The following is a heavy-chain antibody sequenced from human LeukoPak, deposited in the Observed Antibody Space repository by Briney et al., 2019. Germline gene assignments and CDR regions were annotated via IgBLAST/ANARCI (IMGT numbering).Heavy chain of an antibody. CDR2: IYHSGST. CDR1: GGSISSSNW. V-gene: IGHV4-4*02. Sequence: SGTLSLTCAVSGGSISSSNWWSWVRQPPGKGLEWIGEIYHSGSTNYNPSLKSRVTISVDKSKNQFSLKLSSVTAADTAVYYCARDGGRAVAGTEFDYWGQGTLVTVSS. J-gene: IGHJ4*02. CDR3: ARDGGRAVAGTEFDY. D-gene: IGHD6-19*01.